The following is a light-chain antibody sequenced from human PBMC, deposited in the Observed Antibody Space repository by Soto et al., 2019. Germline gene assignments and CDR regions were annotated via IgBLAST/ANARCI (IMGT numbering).Light chain of an antibody. CDR3: LLSYTGPSV. CDR1: TGAVTNGHY. V-gene: IGLV7-46*01. CDR2: DTT. J-gene: IGLJ1*01. Sequence: QAVVTQEPSLTVSPGGTVTLTCGSSTGAVTNGHYPYWFQQKPGQAPRTLIYDTTNRHSWTPARFSGSLLGGKAALTLSGAQPEDEDEYYCLLSYTGPSVFGSGTKATV.